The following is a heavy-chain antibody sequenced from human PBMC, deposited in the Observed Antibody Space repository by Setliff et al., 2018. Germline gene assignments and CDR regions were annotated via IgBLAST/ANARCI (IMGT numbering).Heavy chain of an antibody. CDR2: IHSSGGI. V-gene: IGHV4-59*01. Sequence: SETLSLTCTVSGGSINGYYWAWIRQPPGMRLEWIGHIHSSGGINYNPPVQGRVTMSVDRSNNHFSLKLTSLIAADTAVYYCAREYISGGWYGEGESGYYMDVWGKGTTVTVSS. CDR3: AREYISGGWYGEGESGYYMDV. D-gene: IGHD6-19*01. J-gene: IGHJ6*03. CDR1: GGSINGYY.